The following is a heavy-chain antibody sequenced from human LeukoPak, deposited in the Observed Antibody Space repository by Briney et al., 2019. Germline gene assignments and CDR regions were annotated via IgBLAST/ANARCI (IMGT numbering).Heavy chain of an antibody. CDR3: ARYRGYGMDV. J-gene: IGHJ6*02. Sequence: ESLRLSCAASGFTVNSNYMSWVRQAPGKGLEWIADIYSSGSTNYADSVKGRFTISRDNSKNTLFLQMNSLRAEDTAVYYCARYRGYGMDVWGQGTTVTVSS. D-gene: IGHD1-26*01. V-gene: IGHV3-66*01. CDR1: GFTVNSNY. CDR2: IYSSGST.